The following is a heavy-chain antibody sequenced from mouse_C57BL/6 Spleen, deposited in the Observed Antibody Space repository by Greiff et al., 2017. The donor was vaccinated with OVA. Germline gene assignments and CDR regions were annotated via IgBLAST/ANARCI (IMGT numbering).Heavy chain of an antibody. CDR3: ASRGTYGYDEAWFAD. V-gene: IGHV1-80*01. Sequence: QVQLQQSGAELVKPGASVKISCKASGYAFSSYWMNWVKQRPGKGLEWIGQIYPGDGDTNYNGKFKGKATLTADKSSSTAYMQLSSLTSEDSAVYFCASRGTYGYDEAWFADWGQGTLVTVSA. CDR1: GYAFSSYW. J-gene: IGHJ3*01. CDR2: IYPGDGDT. D-gene: IGHD2-2*01.